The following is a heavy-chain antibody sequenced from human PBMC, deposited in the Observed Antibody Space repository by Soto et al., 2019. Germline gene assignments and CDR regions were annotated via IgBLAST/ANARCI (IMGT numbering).Heavy chain of an antibody. V-gene: IGHV1-18*01. CDR2: ISAYNGNT. CDR1: GYTFTSYG. D-gene: IGHD3-22*01. J-gene: IGHJ5*02. CDR3: ARGSIKGYYDSSGYYYH. Sequence: ASVKVSCKASGYTFTSYGISWVRQAPGQGLEWMGWISAYNGNTNYAQKLQGRVTMTTDTSTSTAYMELRSLRSDDTAVYYCARGSIKGYYDSSGYYYHWGQGTLVTVS.